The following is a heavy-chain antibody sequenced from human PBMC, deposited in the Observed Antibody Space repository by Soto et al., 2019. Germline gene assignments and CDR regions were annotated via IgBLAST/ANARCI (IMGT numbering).Heavy chain of an antibody. Sequence: QVQLVQSGAEVKKPGSSGNVSCKASGGTFGRYTLSWVRQAPGQGLEWMGWIIPILETANYGRRFQGRLTIPGERPTVTANMELRELPSGDTGVSNSAGGGKIAGDMDDRDKGAYVTVSS. CDR2: IIPILETA. D-gene: IGHD1-26*01. J-gene: IGHJ6*03. V-gene: IGHV1-69*08. CDR1: GGTFGRYT. CDR3: AGGGKIAGDMDD.